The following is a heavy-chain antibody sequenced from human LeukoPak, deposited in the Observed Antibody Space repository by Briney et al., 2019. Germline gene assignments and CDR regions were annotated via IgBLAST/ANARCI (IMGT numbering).Heavy chain of an antibody. CDR2: IKSKTDGGTT. J-gene: IGHJ4*02. CDR1: GFTFSNAW. Sequence: PGGSLRLSCAASGFTFSNAWMSWVRQAPGKGLEWVGRIKSKTDGGTTDYAAPVKGRFTISRDDSKNTLYLQMNSLKTEDTAVYYCTTHEGLYGGNSGLDYWGQGTLVTVSS. D-gene: IGHD4-23*01. V-gene: IGHV3-15*01. CDR3: TTHEGLYGGNSGLDY.